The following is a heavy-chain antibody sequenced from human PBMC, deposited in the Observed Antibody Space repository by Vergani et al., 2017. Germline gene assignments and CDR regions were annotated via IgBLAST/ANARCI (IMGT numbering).Heavy chain of an antibody. J-gene: IGHJ3*02. Sequence: QVQLVQSGAEVKKPGASVKVSCKASGYTFTSYYMHWVRQAPGQGLEWMGIINPSGGSTSYAQKFQGRVTMTRDTSTSTVYIELSSLRSEDTAVYYCAKDREGQNYYDSRDDAFDIWGQGTMVTVSS. V-gene: IGHV1-46*01. CDR3: AKDREGQNYYDSRDDAFDI. CDR1: GYTFTSYY. CDR2: INPSGGST. D-gene: IGHD3-22*01.